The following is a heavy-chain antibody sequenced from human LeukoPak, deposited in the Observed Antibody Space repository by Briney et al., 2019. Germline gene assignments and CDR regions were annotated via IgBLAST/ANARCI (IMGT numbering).Heavy chain of an antibody. CDR1: SGSFSGTY. CDR2: INHSGST. Sequence: SETLSLTCAVYSGSFSGTYWSWIRQPPGEGLEWIGEINHSGSTNYNPSLKSRVTISVDTSKNQFSLKLSSVTAADTAVYYCAASGIITDFDYWGQGTLVTVSS. V-gene: IGHV4-34*01. CDR3: AASGIITDFDY. D-gene: IGHD1-20*01. J-gene: IGHJ4*02.